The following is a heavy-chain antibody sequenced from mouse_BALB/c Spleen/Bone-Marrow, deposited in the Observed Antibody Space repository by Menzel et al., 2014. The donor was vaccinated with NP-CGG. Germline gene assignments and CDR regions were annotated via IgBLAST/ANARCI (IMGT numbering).Heavy chain of an antibody. CDR1: GYTFTSYI. D-gene: IGHD2-3*01. CDR3: ARRWLPYAMDY. Sequence: VQLKQSGPELVKPGASVKMSCKASGYTFTSYIMHWVKQKPGQGLEWIGYINPYNDGTKYNEKFKGKATLTSDKSSSTAYMELSSLTSEDSAVYYCARRWLPYAMDYWCQGTSVTVSS. CDR2: INPYNDGT. V-gene: IGHV1-14*01. J-gene: IGHJ4*01.